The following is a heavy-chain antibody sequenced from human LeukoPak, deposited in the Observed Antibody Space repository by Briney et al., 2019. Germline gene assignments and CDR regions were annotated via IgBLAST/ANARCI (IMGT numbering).Heavy chain of an antibody. J-gene: IGHJ3*02. Sequence: QVQLQESGPGLVKPSQTLSLTCTVSGGSISSGSYYWSWIRQPAGKGLEWIGRIYTSGSTNYNPSLKSRVTISVDTSKNQFSLKLSSVTAADTAVYYCAGSVLRYFDAFDIWGQGTMVTVSS. CDR3: AGSVLRYFDAFDI. V-gene: IGHV4-61*02. CDR1: GGSISSGSYY. CDR2: IYTSGST. D-gene: IGHD3-9*01.